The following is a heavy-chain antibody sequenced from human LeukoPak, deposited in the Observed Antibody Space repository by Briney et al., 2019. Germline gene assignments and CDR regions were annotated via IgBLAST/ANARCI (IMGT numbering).Heavy chain of an antibody. CDR2: ISGSGGRR. CDR1: GFTFSSYA. V-gene: IGHV3-23*01. CDR3: AKDLNLGLVADFDY. D-gene: IGHD2-21*01. Sequence: GGSLRLSSAASGFTFSSYAMSWVRQAPGKGLEWVSAISGSGGRRYYADSVKGRFTISRDNSKNTLYLQMNSLRAEDTAVYYCAKDLNLGLVADFDYWGQGTLVTVSS. J-gene: IGHJ4*02.